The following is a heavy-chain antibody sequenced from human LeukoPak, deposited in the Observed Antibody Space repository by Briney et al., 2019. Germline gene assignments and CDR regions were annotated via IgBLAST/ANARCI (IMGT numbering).Heavy chain of an antibody. CDR1: GYTLTELC. D-gene: IGHD2-2*01. CDR3: ATVTMGAEYFQH. V-gene: IGHV1-24*01. CDR2: FDPEDGET. J-gene: IGHJ1*01. Sequence: ASVTVSFKVSGYTLTELCMHWVRQAHGKGQEWMGGFDPEDGETIYTQKFQGRVTMTDDTSTDTAYMELSSLRSEDTAVYYCATVTMGAEYFQHWGQGTLVTVSS.